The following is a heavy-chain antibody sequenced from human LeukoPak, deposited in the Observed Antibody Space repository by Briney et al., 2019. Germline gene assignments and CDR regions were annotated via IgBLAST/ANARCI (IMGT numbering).Heavy chain of an antibody. CDR3: ARGAGPLFDP. J-gene: IGHJ5*02. CDR1: GFTFSDYY. Sequence: PGGSLRLSCAASGFTFSDYYMSWIRQAPGKGLERFSYISTSGTITHYADSVKGRFTISRDNAKNSLYLQMNSLRAEDTAVYYCARGAGPLFDPWGQGTLVTVSS. CDR2: ISTSGTIT. V-gene: IGHV3-11*01.